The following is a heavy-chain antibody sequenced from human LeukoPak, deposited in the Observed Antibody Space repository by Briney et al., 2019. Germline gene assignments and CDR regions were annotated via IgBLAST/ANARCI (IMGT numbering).Heavy chain of an antibody. Sequence: SETLSLTCTVSGGSISSSSYYWGWIRQPPGKGLEWIGSIYYSGSTYYNPSLKSRVTISVDTSKNQFSLKLSSVTATDTAVYYCASLDIVVVPAARNWFDPWGQGTLVTVSS. CDR2: IYYSGST. V-gene: IGHV4-39*01. CDR3: ASLDIVVVPAARNWFDP. J-gene: IGHJ5*02. CDR1: GGSISSSSYY. D-gene: IGHD2-2*01.